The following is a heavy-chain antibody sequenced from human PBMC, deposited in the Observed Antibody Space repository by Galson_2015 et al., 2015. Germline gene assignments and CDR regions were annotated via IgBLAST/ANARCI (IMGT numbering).Heavy chain of an antibody. D-gene: IGHD2-15*01. Sequence: SVKVSCKASGGTLSIFAISWVRQAPGQRLEWMGGLLPIYGTPNYAQKFQGRVTITADESTSTAYMELSSLTSEDTAVFYCATSNADVYCSGGSCYLDSWGQGTLATVSS. V-gene: IGHV1-69*13. J-gene: IGHJ4*02. CDR3: ATSNADVYCSGGSCYLDS. CDR2: LLPIYGTP. CDR1: GGTLSIFA.